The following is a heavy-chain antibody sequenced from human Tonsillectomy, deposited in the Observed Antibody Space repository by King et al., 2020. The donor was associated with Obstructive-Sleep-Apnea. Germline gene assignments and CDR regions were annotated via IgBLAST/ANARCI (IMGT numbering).Heavy chain of an antibody. Sequence: QLVQSGGGLVQPGGSLRLSCGGSEFTFSNYWMSWVRQAPGKGLEWVANINQDGSEKYYVDSVKGRFTISRDNAKNSVYLQMNSLKAEDTAVYYCARFDDFWSGSYNFYYGMDVWGQGTTVTVSS. D-gene: IGHD3-3*01. CDR3: ARFDDFWSGSYNFYYGMDV. J-gene: IGHJ6*02. CDR2: INQDGSEK. V-gene: IGHV3-7*03. CDR1: EFTFSNYW.